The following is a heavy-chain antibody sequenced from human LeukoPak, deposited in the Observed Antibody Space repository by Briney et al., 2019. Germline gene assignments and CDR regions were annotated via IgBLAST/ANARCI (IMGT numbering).Heavy chain of an antibody. J-gene: IGHJ3*02. D-gene: IGHD3-22*01. CDR2: IYYSGST. V-gene: IGHV4-30-4*01. Sequence: PSETLSLTCTVSGGSISSGDYYWSWIRQPPGKGLEWIGYIYYSGSTYYNPSLKSRVTISVDTSKNQFSLKLSSVTAADTAVYYCAGQIITMIVVAARTDAFDIWGQGTMVTVSS. CDR3: AGQIITMIVVAARTDAFDI. CDR1: GGSISSGDYY.